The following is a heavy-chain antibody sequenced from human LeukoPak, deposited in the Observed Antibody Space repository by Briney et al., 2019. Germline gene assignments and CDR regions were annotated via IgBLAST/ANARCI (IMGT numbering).Heavy chain of an antibody. CDR1: GFTFSSYG. Sequence: GGSLRLSCAASGFTFSSYGMHWVRQAPGKGLEWVAVISYDGSNKYYADSVKGRFTISRDNSKNTLYLQMNSLRAEDTAVYYCAKEADILTGYYPRNYYYYGMDVWGQGTTVTVSS. J-gene: IGHJ6*02. CDR3: AKEADILTGYYPRNYYYYGMDV. V-gene: IGHV3-30*18. D-gene: IGHD3-9*01. CDR2: ISYDGSNK.